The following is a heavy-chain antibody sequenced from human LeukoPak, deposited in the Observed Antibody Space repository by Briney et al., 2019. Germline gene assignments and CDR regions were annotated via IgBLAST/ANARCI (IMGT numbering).Heavy chain of an antibody. CDR1: GYTFTNYG. Sequence: GASVKVSCKASGYTFTNYGISWVRQAPGQGLEWMGWISTYNGNTNYAQKVQGRVTKTTDTSTSTAYMDLRSLRSDDTAVYYCERWASGGYDYWGQGTLVTVSS. V-gene: IGHV1-18*01. D-gene: IGHD5-12*01. CDR3: ERWASGGYDY. CDR2: ISTYNGNT. J-gene: IGHJ4*02.